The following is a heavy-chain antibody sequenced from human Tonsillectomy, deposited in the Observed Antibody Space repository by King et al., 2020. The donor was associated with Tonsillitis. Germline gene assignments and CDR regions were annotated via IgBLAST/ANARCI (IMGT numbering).Heavy chain of an antibody. CDR3: AIPGGSGWNWYFGL. J-gene: IGHJ2*01. V-gene: IGHV4-39*01. Sequence: QLQESGPGLVKPSETLSLSCTVSGGFVSSSSYYWGWIRQPPGKGLEWIGNIYYNGNTYYSPSLKSRVTISVDTSKNQLSLKLSSVTAADTAVYYCAIPGGSGWNWYFGLWGRGALVTVSS. D-gene: IGHD6-19*01. CDR1: GGFVSSSSYY. CDR2: IYYNGNT.